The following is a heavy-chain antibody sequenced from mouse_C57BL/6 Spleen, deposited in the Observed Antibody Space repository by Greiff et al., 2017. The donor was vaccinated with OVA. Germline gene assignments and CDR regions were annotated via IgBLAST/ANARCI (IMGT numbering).Heavy chain of an antibody. J-gene: IGHJ3*01. D-gene: IGHD3-3*01. V-gene: IGHV14-3*01. Sequence: VQLKQSVAELVRPGASVKLSCTASGFNIKNTYMHWVKQRPEQGLEWIGRIDPANGNTKYAPKFQGKATITADTSSNTAYLQLSSLTSEDTAIYYCAVGIARDVRAWFAYWGQGTLVTVSA. CDR1: GFNIKNTY. CDR2: IDPANGNT. CDR3: AVGIARDVRAWFAY.